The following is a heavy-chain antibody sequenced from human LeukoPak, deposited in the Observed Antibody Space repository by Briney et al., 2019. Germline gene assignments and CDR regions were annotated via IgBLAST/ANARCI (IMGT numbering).Heavy chain of an antibody. J-gene: IGHJ1*01. Sequence: GGSLRLSCAASGFTFSSYGMHWVRQAPGKGLEWVAVISYDGSSKYYADSVKGRFTISRDNSKNTLYLQVNSLRAEDTAVYYCAKDKAAAGGSAYFQHWGQGTLVTVSS. CDR1: GFTFSSYG. V-gene: IGHV3-30*18. CDR3: AKDKAAAGGSAYFQH. D-gene: IGHD6-13*01. CDR2: ISYDGSSK.